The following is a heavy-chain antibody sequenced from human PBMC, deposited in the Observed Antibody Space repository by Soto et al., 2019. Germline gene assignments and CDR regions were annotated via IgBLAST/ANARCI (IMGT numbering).Heavy chain of an antibody. CDR3: ARAPAACGGDCYSDFQH. J-gene: IGHJ1*01. CDR2: IIPILGIA. CDR1: GGTFSSYA. D-gene: IGHD2-21*02. V-gene: IGHV1-69*10. Sequence: ASVKVSCKASGGTFSSYAISWVRQAPGQGLEWMGGIIPILGIANYAQKFQGRVPITADKSTSTAYMELSSLRSEDTAVYYCARAPAACGGDCYSDFQHWGQGTLVTVSS.